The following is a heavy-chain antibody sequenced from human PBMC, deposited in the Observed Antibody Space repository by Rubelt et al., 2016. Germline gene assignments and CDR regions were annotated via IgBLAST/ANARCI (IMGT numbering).Heavy chain of an antibody. CDR3: ASSSGWYFDY. CDR1: GFTFSSYA. D-gene: IGHD6-19*01. CDR2: ISYDGTNK. Sequence: QVQLVESGGGVVQRGRSLRLSCAASGFTFSSYAMHWVRQAPGKGLEWVAVISYDGTNKYYADSVKGRVTISRDNSKSTLYLQMNSLRAEDTAVYYCASSSGWYFDYWGQGTLVTVSS. V-gene: IGHV3-30*04. J-gene: IGHJ4*02.